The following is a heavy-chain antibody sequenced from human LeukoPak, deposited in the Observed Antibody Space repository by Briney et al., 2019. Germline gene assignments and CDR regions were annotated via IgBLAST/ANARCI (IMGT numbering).Heavy chain of an antibody. CDR2: IYYSGST. CDR1: GGSISSGDYY. Sequence: TSETLSLTCTVSGGSISSGDYYWSWIRQPPGKGLEWIGYIYYSGSTYYNPSLKSRVTISVDTSKNQFSLKLSSVTAADTAVYYCARGLGYCSSTSCYNWFDPWGQGTLVTVSS. CDR3: ARGLGYCSSTSCYNWFDP. J-gene: IGHJ5*02. D-gene: IGHD2-2*01. V-gene: IGHV4-30-4*01.